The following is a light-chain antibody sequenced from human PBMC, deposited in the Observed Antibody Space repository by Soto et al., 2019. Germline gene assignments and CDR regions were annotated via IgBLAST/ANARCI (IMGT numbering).Light chain of an antibody. CDR3: SSYKTTGTLVI. V-gene: IGLV2-14*03. J-gene: IGLJ2*01. Sequence: QSALTQPASVSGSPGQSITISCTGTSSDVGGYTFVSWYQQHPGKVPKLMIYDVIHRPSGVSDRFSGSKSGNTSSLTISGLQAEDEADYYCSSYKTTGTLVIFCGVPKLTVL. CDR2: DVI. CDR1: SSDVGGYTF.